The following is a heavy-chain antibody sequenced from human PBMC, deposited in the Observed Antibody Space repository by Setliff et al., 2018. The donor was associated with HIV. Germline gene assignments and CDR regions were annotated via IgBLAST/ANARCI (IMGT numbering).Heavy chain of an antibody. Sequence: ASVKVSCKASGYTFTSYDIKWVRQAAGHGLEWMGWMTPYSGNTGYAQKFQGRVSMTRNTSISTAYMELSSLRSEDTAVYYCARVGWRLLVGYYYYYMDVWGKGTTVTVSS. D-gene: IGHD3-3*01. J-gene: IGHJ6*03. CDR2: MTPYSGNT. CDR1: GYTFTSYD. CDR3: ARVGWRLLVGYYYYYMDV. V-gene: IGHV1-8*02.